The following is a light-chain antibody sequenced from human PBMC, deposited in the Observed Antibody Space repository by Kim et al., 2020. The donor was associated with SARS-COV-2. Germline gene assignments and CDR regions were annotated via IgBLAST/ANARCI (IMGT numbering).Light chain of an antibody. CDR2: RDD. CDR1: NSNIGSNT. CDR3: ASWDDSLDGHVI. J-gene: IGLJ2*01. V-gene: IGLV1-44*01. Sequence: QSVLTQPPSASGTPGQRVTISCSGSNSNIGSNTVNWYQQLPGTAPKLLIYRDDHRPSGVTDRFSGSKSGTSASLAISGLQSDDEADYYCASWDDSLDGHVIFGGGTKVTVL.